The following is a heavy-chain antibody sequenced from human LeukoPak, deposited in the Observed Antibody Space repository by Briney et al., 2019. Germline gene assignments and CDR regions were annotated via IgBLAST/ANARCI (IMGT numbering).Heavy chain of an antibody. V-gene: IGHV3-23*01. CDR2: VSTSGVGT. J-gene: IGHJ4*02. CDR3: AKDYAVGSIDY. CDR1: GFTFSSYA. D-gene: IGHD3-16*01. Sequence: AGSLRLSCAASGFTFSSYAMSWVRQAPGKGLEWVSSVSTSGVGTYYADSVRGRFTISRDNSKNTVFLQMNSLRAEASAVYYCAKDYAVGSIDYWGQGTLVTVSS.